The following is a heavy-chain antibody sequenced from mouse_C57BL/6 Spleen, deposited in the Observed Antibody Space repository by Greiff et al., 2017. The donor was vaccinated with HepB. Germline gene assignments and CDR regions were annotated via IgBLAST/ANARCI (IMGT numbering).Heavy chain of an antibody. CDR3: ARGGVVATGDY. CDR2: IDPSASYT. CDR1: GYTFTSYW. Sequence: VQLQQPGAELVRPGTSVKLSCKASGYTFTSYWMHWVKQRPGQGLEWIGVIDPSASYTNYNQKFKGKATLTVDTSSSTAYMQLSSLTSEDSAVYYCARGGVVATGDYWGQGTTLTVSS. V-gene: IGHV1-59*01. D-gene: IGHD1-1*01. J-gene: IGHJ2*01.